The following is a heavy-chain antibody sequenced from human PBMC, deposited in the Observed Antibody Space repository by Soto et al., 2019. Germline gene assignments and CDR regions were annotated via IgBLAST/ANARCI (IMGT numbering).Heavy chain of an antibody. V-gene: IGHV3-74*01. J-gene: IGHJ4*02. D-gene: IGHD1-1*01. CDR2: INSDGSST. CDR1: GFTFSSYW. CDR3: AREVPSRYARSVDY. Sequence: HPGGSLRLSCAASGFTFSSYWMHWVRQAPGKGLVWVSRINSDGSSTSYADSVKGRFTISRDNAKNTLYLQMNSLRVEDTAVYYCAREVPSRYARSVDYWGQGTLVTVSS.